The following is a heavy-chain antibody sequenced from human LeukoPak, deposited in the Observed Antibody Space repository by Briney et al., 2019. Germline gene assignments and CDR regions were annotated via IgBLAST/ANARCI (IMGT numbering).Heavy chain of an antibody. J-gene: IGHJ6*02. V-gene: IGHV3-21*01. Sequence: GGSLRLSCAASGFTFSTYGMNCVRQAPGKGLEWVSSISGSGSFKFYTDSVKGRFTISRDNVKRSLYLQLSSLRAEDTAVYYCARDYYGDYYQSGYGMDVWGQGTTVTVSS. CDR1: GFTFSTYG. D-gene: IGHD4-17*01. CDR2: ISGSGSFK. CDR3: ARDYYGDYYQSGYGMDV.